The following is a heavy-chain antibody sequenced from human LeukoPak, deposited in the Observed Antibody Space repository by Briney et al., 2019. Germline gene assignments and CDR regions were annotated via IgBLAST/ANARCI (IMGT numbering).Heavy chain of an antibody. Sequence: ASVKVSCKASGYTFTSYDINWVRQATGQGLEWMGWMNPNSGNTGYAQKFQGRVTMTRNTSISTAYMELSSLRSEDTAVYYCAGGLDDYYDSSGVDFDYWGQGTLVTVSS. CDR3: AGGLDDYYDSSGVDFDY. V-gene: IGHV1-8*01. CDR1: GYTFTSYD. D-gene: IGHD3-22*01. CDR2: MNPNSGNT. J-gene: IGHJ4*02.